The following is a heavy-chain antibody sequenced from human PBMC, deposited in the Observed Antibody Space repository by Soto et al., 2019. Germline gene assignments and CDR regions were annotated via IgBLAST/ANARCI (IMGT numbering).Heavy chain of an antibody. CDR3: ARLVRLDY. CDR2: ISYDGSNK. V-gene: IGHV3-30-3*01. J-gene: IGHJ4*02. Sequence: QPGGSLRLSCAASGFTFSSYAMHWVRQAPGKGLEWVAVISYDGSNKYYADSVKGRFTISRDNAKNSLYLQMNSLRAEDTAVYYCARLVRLDYWGQGTLVTVSS. CDR1: GFTFSSYA. D-gene: IGHD1-26*01.